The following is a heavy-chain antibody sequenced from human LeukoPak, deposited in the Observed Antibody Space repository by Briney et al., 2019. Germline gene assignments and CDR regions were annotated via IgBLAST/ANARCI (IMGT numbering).Heavy chain of an antibody. J-gene: IGHJ4*02. D-gene: IGHD4-23*01. Sequence: SETLSLTCTVSGCSINSYYWSWIRQPPGKGLEWIGYISKSGSTNYNPSLKSRVTISADTSKNQFSLKLSSVTAADTAVYYCAGHATAVTQRDDDFDYWGQGTLVTVSS. V-gene: IGHV4-59*08. CDR1: GCSINSYY. CDR3: AGHATAVTQRDDDFDY. CDR2: ISKSGST.